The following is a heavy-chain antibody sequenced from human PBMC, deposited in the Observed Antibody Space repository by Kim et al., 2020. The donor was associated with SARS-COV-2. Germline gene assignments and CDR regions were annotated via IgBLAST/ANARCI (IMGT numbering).Heavy chain of an antibody. CDR2: ISYDGSNK. Sequence: GGSLRLSCAASGFTFSSYGMHWVRQAPGKGLEWVAVISYDGSNKYYADSVKGRFTISRDNSKNTLYLQMNSLRAEDTAVYYCARAVDDSSGYYSPFDYWGQGTLVTVSS. J-gene: IGHJ4*02. CDR3: ARAVDDSSGYYSPFDY. D-gene: IGHD3-22*01. CDR1: GFTFSSYG. V-gene: IGHV3-33*05.